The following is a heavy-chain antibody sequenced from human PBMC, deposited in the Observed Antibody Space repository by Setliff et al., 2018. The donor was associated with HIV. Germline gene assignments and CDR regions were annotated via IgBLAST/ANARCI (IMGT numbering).Heavy chain of an antibody. V-gene: IGHV3-48*01. Sequence: GGSLRLSCAASGFSFSSYGMNWVRQTPGKGLEWVSYISSTSSNIYYVDSVEGRFTISRDNADNSLYLQMNSLRAEDTAVYYCARYALAVPGYHNAFDIWGQGTMVTVSS. CDR3: ARYALAVPGYHNAFDI. D-gene: IGHD6-19*01. CDR1: GFSFSSYG. CDR2: ISSTSSNI. J-gene: IGHJ3*02.